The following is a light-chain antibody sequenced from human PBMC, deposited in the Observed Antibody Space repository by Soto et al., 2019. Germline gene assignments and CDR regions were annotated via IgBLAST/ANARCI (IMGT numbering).Light chain of an antibody. CDR3: CSYASSSTYV. Sequence: QSVLTQPASVSGSPGQSITISCTGTSSDVGNYNLVSWYQHDPGKAPKLLIYEGSKRPSGVSDRFSGSKSGNTASLTISGLQAEDEADYYCCSYASSSTYVFXTGTKVTV. V-gene: IGLV2-23*01. CDR2: EGS. CDR1: SSDVGNYNL. J-gene: IGLJ1*01.